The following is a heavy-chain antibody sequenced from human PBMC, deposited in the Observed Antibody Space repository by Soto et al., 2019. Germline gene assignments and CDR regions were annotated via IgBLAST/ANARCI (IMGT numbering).Heavy chain of an antibody. D-gene: IGHD3-10*01. CDR1: GFTFSNAW. CDR2: VKSKTDGGTT. V-gene: IGHV3-15*07. Sequence: GGSLRLSCAASGFTFSNAWINWVRQAPGKGLEWVGRVKSKTDGGTTDFAAPVKGRFATSRDDSKNMVYLEMNSLRAEDTAVYYCARDLGYGSGSYVSPPYYYGMDVWGQGTTVTVSS. J-gene: IGHJ6*02. CDR3: ARDLGYGSGSYVSPPYYYGMDV.